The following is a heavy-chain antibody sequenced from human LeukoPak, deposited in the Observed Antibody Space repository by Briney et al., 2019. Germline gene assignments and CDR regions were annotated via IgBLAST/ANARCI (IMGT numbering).Heavy chain of an antibody. CDR2: ISGSGGST. J-gene: IGHJ2*01. V-gene: IGHV3-23*01. Sequence: GGSLRLSCAASGFTFSSYWMNWARQAPGKGLEWVSTISGSGGSTYYADSVKGRFTISRDNSKNTLYLQMNSLRVEDTAVYYCARAPGRDWYFDLWGRGTLVTVSS. CDR3: ARAPGRDWYFDL. D-gene: IGHD3-10*01. CDR1: GFTFSSYW.